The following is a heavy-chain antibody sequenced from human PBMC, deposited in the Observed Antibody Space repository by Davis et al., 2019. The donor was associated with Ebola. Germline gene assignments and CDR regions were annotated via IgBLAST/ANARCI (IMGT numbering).Heavy chain of an antibody. Sequence: PSETLSLTCTVSGGSISSYYWSWIRQPPGKGLEWIGYIYYSGSSNYNPSLKSRVTISLDTSKNQFSLNLSSVTAADTAVYYCARDLRYDSSGSDYYFYMDVWGKGTTVTVSS. J-gene: IGHJ6*03. CDR1: GGSISSYY. CDR3: ARDLRYDSSGSDYYFYMDV. V-gene: IGHV4-59*12. D-gene: IGHD3-22*01. CDR2: IYYSGSS.